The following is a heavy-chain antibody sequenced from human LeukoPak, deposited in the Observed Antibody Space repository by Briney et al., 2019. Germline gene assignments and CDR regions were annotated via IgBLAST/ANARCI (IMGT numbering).Heavy chain of an antibody. CDR2: ISGSGGST. CDR3: AKATYYDILTGYSDY. D-gene: IGHD3-9*01. Sequence: GGSLRLSCAASGFTFSNYAMSWVRQAPGKGLEWVSGISGSGGSTYYADSVKGRFTISRDNSKNTLYLQMNSLRAEDTAVYYCAKATYYDILTGYSDYWGQGTLVTVSS. J-gene: IGHJ4*02. V-gene: IGHV3-23*01. CDR1: GFTFSNYA.